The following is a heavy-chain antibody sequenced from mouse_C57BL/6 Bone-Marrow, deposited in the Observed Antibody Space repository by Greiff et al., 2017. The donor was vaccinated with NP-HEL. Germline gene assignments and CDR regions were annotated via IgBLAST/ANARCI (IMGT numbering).Heavy chain of an antibody. CDR1: GFSLTSYG. Sequence: VQLQQSGPGLVAPSQSLSITCTVSGFSLTSYGVDWVRQSPGKGLEWLGVIWGVGSTNYNSALKSRLSISKDNSKSQVFLKMNSLQTDDTAMYYCAGRRYAMDYWGQGTSVTVSS. J-gene: IGHJ4*01. CDR2: IWGVGST. CDR3: AGRRYAMDY. D-gene: IGHD2-12*01. V-gene: IGHV2-6*01.